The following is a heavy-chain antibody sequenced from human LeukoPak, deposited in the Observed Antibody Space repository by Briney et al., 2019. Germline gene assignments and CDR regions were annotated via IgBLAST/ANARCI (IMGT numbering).Heavy chain of an antibody. V-gene: IGHV4-30-2*01. CDR3: ARGPTSHDAFDI. CDR1: GGSISSGGYS. CDR2: IYHSGST. D-gene: IGHD4-11*01. J-gene: IGHJ3*02. Sequence: SETLSLTCAVSGGSISSGGYSWSWIRQPPGKGLEWIGYIYHSGSTYYNPSLKSRVTISVDRSKNQFSLKLSSVTAADTAVYYCARGPTSHDAFDIWGQGTMVTVSS.